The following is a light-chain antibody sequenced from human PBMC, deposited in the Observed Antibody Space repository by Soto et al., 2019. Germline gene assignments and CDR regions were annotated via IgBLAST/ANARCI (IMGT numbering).Light chain of an antibody. CDR3: QQYNSYPWT. V-gene: IGKV1-5*01. CDR1: QSITER. Sequence: DLQMPQAPSTLSESLGDRVTITCRASQSITERLAWYQHKPGEAPKVLIFDASRLESGVPSRFSGSGSGTEFTLTITSLQSDDFATYYCQQYNSYPWTFGQGTKVDI. J-gene: IGKJ1*01. CDR2: DAS.